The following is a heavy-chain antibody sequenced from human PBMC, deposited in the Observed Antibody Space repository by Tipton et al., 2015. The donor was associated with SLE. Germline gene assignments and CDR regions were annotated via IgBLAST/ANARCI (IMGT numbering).Heavy chain of an antibody. D-gene: IGHD3-10*02. Sequence: TLSLTCSVSGGSISTNYWIWIRQPPGKGLEWIGYISYGGGTNYNPPLKSRVTISVDTAKNQFSLKLTSVTAADTAVYYCARGMLTWRGAIVGVDVWGQGTTVNVSS. CDR1: GGSISTNY. V-gene: IGHV4-59*08. J-gene: IGHJ6*02. CDR3: ARGMLTWRGAIVGVDV. CDR2: ISYGGGT.